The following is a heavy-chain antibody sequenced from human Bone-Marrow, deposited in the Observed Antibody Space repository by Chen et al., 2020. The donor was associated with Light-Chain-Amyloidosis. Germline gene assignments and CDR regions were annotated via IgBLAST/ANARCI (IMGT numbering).Heavy chain of an antibody. D-gene: IGHD2-8*01. V-gene: IGHV3-33*01. Sequence: QVQLVESGGGVVQPGRSLRLSSAASGLTFSSYGMHWVRQAPGKGLEWVGLIGYDGSNKYYADSVKGRFTSARDNSKNTLYLQMNSLRAEDTAVYYCARGQGVYFFDYWGQGTLVTVSS. CDR3: ARGQGVYFFDY. CDR2: IGYDGSNK. J-gene: IGHJ4*02. CDR1: GLTFSSYG.